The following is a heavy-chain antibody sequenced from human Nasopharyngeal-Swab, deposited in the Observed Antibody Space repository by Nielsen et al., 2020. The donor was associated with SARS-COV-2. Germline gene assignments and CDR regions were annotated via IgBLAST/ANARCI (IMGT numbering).Heavy chain of an antibody. J-gene: IGHJ3*02. CDR3: ARVRFDWPYVADAFDI. D-gene: IGHD3-9*01. V-gene: IGHV3-33*01. CDR1: GFTFSSYG. Sequence: GGSLRLSCAASGFTFSSYGMHWVRQAPGKGLEWVAVIRYDGSNKYYADSVKGRFTISRDNSKNTLYLQMNSLRAEDTAVYYCARVRFDWPYVADAFDIWGQGTMVTVSS. CDR2: IRYDGSNK.